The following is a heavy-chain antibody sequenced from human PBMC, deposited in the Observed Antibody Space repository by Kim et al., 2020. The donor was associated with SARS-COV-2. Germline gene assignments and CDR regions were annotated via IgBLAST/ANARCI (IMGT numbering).Heavy chain of an antibody. J-gene: IGHJ6*02. D-gene: IGHD3-3*01. Sequence: TLSLTCAVYGGSFSGYYWSWIRQPPGKGLEWIGEINHSGSTNYNPSLKSRVTISVDTSKNQFSLKLSSVTAADTAVYYCARWLGYDFWSGYYYYYGMDVWGQGTTVTVSS. V-gene: IGHV4-34*01. CDR1: GGSFSGYY. CDR3: ARWLGYDFWSGYYYYYGMDV. CDR2: INHSGST.